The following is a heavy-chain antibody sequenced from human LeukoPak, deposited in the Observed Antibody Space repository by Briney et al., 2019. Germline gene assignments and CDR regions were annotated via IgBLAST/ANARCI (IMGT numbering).Heavy chain of an antibody. V-gene: IGHV3-30*02. Sequence: GGSLRLSCAASGFTFSNYGIHWVRQAPGKGLEWVAFIRNDGSNEYYADSVKGRFTISRDNSKNTLYLQMNGLGAEDTAVYYCARGGDNHAFDIWGQGTVVTVSS. J-gene: IGHJ3*02. CDR2: IRNDGSNE. D-gene: IGHD1-14*01. CDR1: GFTFSNYG. CDR3: ARGGDNHAFDI.